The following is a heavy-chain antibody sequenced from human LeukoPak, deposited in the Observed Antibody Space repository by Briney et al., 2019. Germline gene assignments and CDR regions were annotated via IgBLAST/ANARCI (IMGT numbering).Heavy chain of an antibody. J-gene: IGHJ6*02. CDR2: ISSSGSTI. CDR1: GFTVSSYE. Sequence: GGSLTLSCAASGFTVSSYEMNWVRQAPGKWLEWVSYISSSGSTIYYADSVKGRFTISRDNAKNSLYLQMNSLRAEDTAVYYCARGSKWELLDYYYGMDVWGQGTTVTVSS. V-gene: IGHV3-48*03. D-gene: IGHD1-26*01. CDR3: ARGSKWELLDYYYGMDV.